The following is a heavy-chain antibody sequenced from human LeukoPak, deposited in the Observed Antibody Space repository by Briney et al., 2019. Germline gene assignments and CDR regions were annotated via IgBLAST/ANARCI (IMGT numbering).Heavy chain of an antibody. V-gene: IGHV3-21*01. CDR1: GFTFSSYS. CDR3: ARAYYYGSGSYYPKDDY. J-gene: IGHJ4*02. CDR2: ISSSSSYI. D-gene: IGHD3-10*01. Sequence: GGSLRRSCAASGFTFSSYSMNWVRQAPGKGLEWVSSISSSSSYIYYADSVKGRFTISRDNAKNSLYLQMNSLRAEDTAVYYCARAYYYGSGSYYPKDDYWGQGTLVTVSS.